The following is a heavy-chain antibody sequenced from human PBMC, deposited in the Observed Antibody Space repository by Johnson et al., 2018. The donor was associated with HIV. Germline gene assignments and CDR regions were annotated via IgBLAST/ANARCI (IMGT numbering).Heavy chain of an antibody. Sequence: MQLVESGGGLVQPGGSLRLSCAASGFIFRNYWMHWVRQTPGKGLVWVARIYSDGSDTAYADSVKGRFTISRDNAKKTLYLQMNSLRAADTAVYYCAKDLYYYDSSGSVGAFDIWGQGTMVTVSS. V-gene: IGHV3-74*03. CDR2: IYSDGSDT. CDR3: AKDLYYYDSSGSVGAFDI. D-gene: IGHD3-22*01. CDR1: GFIFRNYW. J-gene: IGHJ3*02.